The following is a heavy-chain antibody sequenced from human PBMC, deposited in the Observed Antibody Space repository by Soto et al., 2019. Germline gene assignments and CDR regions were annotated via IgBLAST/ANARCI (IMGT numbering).Heavy chain of an antibody. J-gene: IGHJ5*02. CDR3: ARVYYDFWSGSNWFDP. CDR2: IYSGGST. Sequence: EVQLVETGGGLIQPGGSLRLSCAASGFTVSSNYMSWVRQAPGKGLEWVSVIYSGGSTYYADSVKGRFTISRDNSKNTLYLQMNSLRAEDTAVYYCARVYYDFWSGSNWFDPWGQGTLVTVSS. CDR1: GFTVSSNY. V-gene: IGHV3-53*02. D-gene: IGHD3-3*01.